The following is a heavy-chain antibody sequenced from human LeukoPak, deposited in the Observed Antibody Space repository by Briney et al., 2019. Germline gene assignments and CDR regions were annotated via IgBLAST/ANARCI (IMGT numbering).Heavy chain of an antibody. Sequence: ASVKVSCKASGYTFTGYYMHWVRQAPGQGLEWMGWINPNSGGTNYAQKFQGWVTMTRDTSISTAYMELSRLRSDDTAVYYCARDASGSGIRTFDYWGQGTLVTVSS. V-gene: IGHV1-2*04. CDR1: GYTFTGYY. CDR3: ARDASGSGIRTFDY. J-gene: IGHJ4*02. D-gene: IGHD3-10*01. CDR2: INPNSGGT.